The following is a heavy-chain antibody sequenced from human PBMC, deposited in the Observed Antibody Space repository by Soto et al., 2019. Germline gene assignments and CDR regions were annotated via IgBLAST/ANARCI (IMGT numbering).Heavy chain of an antibody. D-gene: IGHD3-22*01. CDR1: GASITSDDLY. J-gene: IGHJ5*02. CDR3: VKYYYDSSGLNWFDP. V-gene: IGHV4-31*02. CDR2: MYHSGNT. Sequence: SETLSLTNSLSGASITSDDLYCSWIRQHPGKGLEWIGYMYHSGNTYYNPSLRSRVTMSLDTSKNHFSLKLTSVTAADTAVYYCVKYYYDSSGLNWFDPWGPGTLVTVSS.